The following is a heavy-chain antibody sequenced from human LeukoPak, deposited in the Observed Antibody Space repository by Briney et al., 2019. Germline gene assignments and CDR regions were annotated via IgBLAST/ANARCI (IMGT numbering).Heavy chain of an antibody. CDR1: GFTFSNYN. D-gene: IGHD6-19*01. CDR3: ARESVAGLFDP. CDR2: ITGSSTYI. Sequence: GGSLRLSCAASGFTFSNYNMNWVRQAPGMGLEWVSSITGSSTYIYYADSVKGRFTISRDNAKNSLYLQMNSLRAEDTAVYYCARESVAGLFDPWGQGTLVTVPS. J-gene: IGHJ5*02. V-gene: IGHV3-21*01.